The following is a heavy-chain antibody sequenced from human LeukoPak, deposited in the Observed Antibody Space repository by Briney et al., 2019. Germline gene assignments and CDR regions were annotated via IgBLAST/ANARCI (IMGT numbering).Heavy chain of an antibody. CDR1: GFTFSSYG. CDR2: ISGSGDRT. CDR3: AKPSSGNYPPTGY. J-gene: IGHJ4*02. V-gene: IGHV3-23*01. D-gene: IGHD1-26*01. Sequence: PGRSLRLSCAASGFTFSSYGIHWVRQAPGKGLEWVSAISGSGDRTHYADSVKGRFTISRDNSKNTLYLQINSLRAEDTAVYYCAKPSSGNYPPTGYWGQGTLVTVSS.